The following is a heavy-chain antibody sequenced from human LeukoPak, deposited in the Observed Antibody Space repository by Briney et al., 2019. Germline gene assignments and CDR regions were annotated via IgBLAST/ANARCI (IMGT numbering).Heavy chain of an antibody. J-gene: IGHJ6*02. CDR1: GYTFTGYY. D-gene: IGHD6-13*01. CDR3: ARDRRMYLEYVAAAVYYYGMDV. V-gene: IGHV1-2*02. Sequence: RASVKVSCKASGYTFTGYYMHWVRQAPGQGLEWMGWINPNSGGTNFAQKFQGRVTMTRDTSISTAYMELSRLRSDDTAVYYCARDRRMYLEYVAAAVYYYGMDVWGQGTTVTVSS. CDR2: INPNSGGT.